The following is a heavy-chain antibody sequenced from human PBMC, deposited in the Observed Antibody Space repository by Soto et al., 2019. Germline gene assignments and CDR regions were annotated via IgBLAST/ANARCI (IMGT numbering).Heavy chain of an antibody. CDR3: AKDSHGDPRLAYY. CDR1: GFTFDDYA. J-gene: IGHJ4*02. V-gene: IGHV3-9*01. Sequence: EVQLVESGGGLVQPGRPLRLSCAASGFTFDDYAMHWVRQAPGKGLEWVSGISWNSGSIGYADSVKGRFTISRDNAKNSLYLQMNSLRAEDTALYYCAKDSHGDPRLAYYWGQGTLVTVSS. CDR2: ISWNSGSI. D-gene: IGHD4-17*01.